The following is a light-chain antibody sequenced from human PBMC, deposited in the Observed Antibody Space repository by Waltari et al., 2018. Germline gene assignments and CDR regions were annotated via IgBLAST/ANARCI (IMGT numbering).Light chain of an antibody. J-gene: IGKJ2*01. CDR2: DAS. Sequence: EIVMTQSPATLSVSPGGGATLSCRASRAIGHNVAWYQHKPAQPLMLLIFDASTRATGIPARFSGSWSGTEFTLTISSLQSEDSAVYFCQQFNTLYSFGQGTKLEIK. CDR3: QQFNTLYS. V-gene: IGKV3-15*01. CDR1: RAIGHN.